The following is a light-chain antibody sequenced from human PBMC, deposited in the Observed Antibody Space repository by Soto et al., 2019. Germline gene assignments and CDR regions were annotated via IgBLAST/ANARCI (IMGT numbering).Light chain of an antibody. V-gene: IGKV1-39*01. Sequence: DIPMTQSPSSLSAIVGDRVTITCRASQSIVSHLNWYQQKPGKAPKLLVYHASILQSGAPSRFSGSGSGTDFILTISSLQPEDSATYYCQQSNSTPWTFGQGTKVEIK. CDR1: QSIVSH. CDR3: QQSNSTPWT. CDR2: HAS. J-gene: IGKJ1*01.